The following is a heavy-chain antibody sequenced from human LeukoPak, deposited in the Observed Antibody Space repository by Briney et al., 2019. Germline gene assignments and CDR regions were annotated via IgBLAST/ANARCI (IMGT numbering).Heavy chain of an antibody. CDR2: ISSSGSTI. D-gene: IGHD3-3*01. J-gene: IGHJ4*02. CDR3: ARDFGRDFWSGYYEDLGY. Sequence: GGSLRLSCAASGFTFSDYYMSWIRQAPGKGLEWVSYISSSGSTIYYADSVKGRFTISRDNAKNSLYLQMNSLRAEDTAVYYCARDFGRDFWSGYYEDLGYWGQGTLVTVSS. V-gene: IGHV3-11*04. CDR1: GFTFSDYY.